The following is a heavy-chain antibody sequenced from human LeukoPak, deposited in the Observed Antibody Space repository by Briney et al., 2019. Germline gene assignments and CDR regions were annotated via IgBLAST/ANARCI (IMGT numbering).Heavy chain of an antibody. CDR1: GGSINNYY. J-gene: IGHJ4*02. V-gene: IGHV4-59*01. CDR2: IYYSGGT. D-gene: IGHD3-9*01. Sequence: SETLSLTCTVSGGSINNYYWSWIRQPPGKGLEWIGYIYYSGGTNYNPSLKSRVTISSDTSRNQFSLKLSSVTAADTAVYYCARTSSYYDILTGLHQYYFDYWGQGTLVTVPS. CDR3: ARTSSYYDILTGLHQYYFDY.